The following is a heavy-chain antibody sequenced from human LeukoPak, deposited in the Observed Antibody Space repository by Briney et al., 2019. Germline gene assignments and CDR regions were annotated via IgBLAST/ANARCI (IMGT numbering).Heavy chain of an antibody. CDR3: AKDLGYCSSTSCYGEYYYYGMDV. J-gene: IGHJ6*02. V-gene: IGHV3-30*02. D-gene: IGHD2-2*01. Sequence: GGSLRLSCVASGFTFSSYGMHWVRQAPGKGLEWVAFIRYDGSNKYYADSVKGRFTISRDNSKNTLYLQMNSLRAEDTAVYYCAKDLGYCSSTSCYGEYYYYGMDVWGQGTTVTVSS. CDR2: IRYDGSNK. CDR1: GFTFSSYG.